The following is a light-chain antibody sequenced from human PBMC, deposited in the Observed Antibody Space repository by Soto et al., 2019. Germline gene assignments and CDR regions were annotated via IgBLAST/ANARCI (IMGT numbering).Light chain of an antibody. CDR2: YVS. V-gene: IGLV2-14*01. CDR1: SSDVGGYNY. Sequence: QSALTQPASVSGSPGQSITLSCTGTSSDVGGYNYVSWYQQHPGKAPKLMIYYVSHRPSGVSNRFSGSKSGNTASLTISGLQAEDEADYYCSSYTSINSYVFGTGTKVTVL. CDR3: SSYTSINSYV. J-gene: IGLJ1*01.